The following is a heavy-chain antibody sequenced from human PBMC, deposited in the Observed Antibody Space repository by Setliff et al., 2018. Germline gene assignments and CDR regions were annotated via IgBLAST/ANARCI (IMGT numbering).Heavy chain of an antibody. V-gene: IGHV4-38-2*01. CDR1: GYSISSGYY. J-gene: IGHJ3*02. Sequence: TSETLSLTCAVSGYSISSGYYWGWIRQPPGKGLEWIGEINHSGSTNYNPSLKSRVTISVDTSKNQFSLKLSSVTAADTAVYYCARGPNSNYEGAFDIWGQGTMVTVSS. CDR2: INHSGST. D-gene: IGHD4-4*01. CDR3: ARGPNSNYEGAFDI.